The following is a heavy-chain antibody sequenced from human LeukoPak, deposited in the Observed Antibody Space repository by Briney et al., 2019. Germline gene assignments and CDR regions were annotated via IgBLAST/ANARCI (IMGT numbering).Heavy chain of an antibody. CDR3: ASAGYCSGGSCYSEALDYYYGMDV. CDR1: GFTFSSYG. CDR2: ISYDGSNK. Sequence: GGSLRLSCAASGFTFSSYGMHWVRQAPGKGLEWVAVISYDGSNKYYADSVKGRFTISRDNSKNTLYLQMNSLRAEDTAVYYCASAGYCSGGSCYSEALDYYYGMDVWGQGTTVTVSS. J-gene: IGHJ6*02. D-gene: IGHD2-15*01. V-gene: IGHV3-30*03.